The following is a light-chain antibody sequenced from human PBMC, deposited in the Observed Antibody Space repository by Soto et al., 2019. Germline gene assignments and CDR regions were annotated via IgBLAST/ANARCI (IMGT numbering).Light chain of an antibody. CDR3: NSYTSSSTYI. V-gene: IGLV2-14*01. CDR2: EVS. J-gene: IGLJ1*01. CDR1: SSDVDGYNY. Sequence: QSVLTQPASVSGSPGQSITISCTGTSSDVDGYNYVSWYQQHPGKAPKLMIYEVSNRPSGVSNRFSGSKSDNTASLTISGLQAEDEADYYCNSYTSSSTYIFGTGTKLTVL.